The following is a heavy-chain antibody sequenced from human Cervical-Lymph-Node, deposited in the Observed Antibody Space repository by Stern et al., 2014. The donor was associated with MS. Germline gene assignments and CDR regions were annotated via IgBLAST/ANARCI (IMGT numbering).Heavy chain of an antibody. V-gene: IGHV4-31*03. CDR1: GGSISSGGYY. Sequence: QEQLQESGPGLVKPEQTLSLTCNVSGGSISSGGYYLSWLRQRPGEGLEWIGYMYHTGDSYYNPSLKSRISISGDTSKNQVSLNLTSVTAADTGVYYCASRDGKWGQGTLVTVSS. D-gene: IGHD5-24*01. CDR2: MYHTGDS. CDR3: ASRDGK. J-gene: IGHJ4*02.